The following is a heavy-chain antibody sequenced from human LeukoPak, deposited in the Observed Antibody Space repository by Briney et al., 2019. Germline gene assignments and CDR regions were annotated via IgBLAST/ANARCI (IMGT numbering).Heavy chain of an antibody. CDR2: MNQVGNER. V-gene: IGHV3-7*04. J-gene: IGHJ4*02. D-gene: IGHD3-16*01. Sequence: GGSLRLSCAASKFTFSSYFMTWVRQAPGRGLEWVAYMNQVGNERKYVDSVKGRFTISRDNAQNSLYLQMNSLRVEDTAVYYCARGTYYYEFWGQGTLVTGSS. CDR3: ARGTYYYEF. CDR1: KFTFSSYF.